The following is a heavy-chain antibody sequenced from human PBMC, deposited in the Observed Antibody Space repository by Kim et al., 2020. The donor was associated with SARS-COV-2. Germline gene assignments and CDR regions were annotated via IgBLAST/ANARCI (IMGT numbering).Heavy chain of an antibody. Sequence: STLYADSGKGRFTISRDNSKNTLFLQLNSLRAEDTALYYCARESSRRADYWGQGTLVTVSS. CDR2: ST. J-gene: IGHJ4*02. CDR3: ARESSRRADY. D-gene: IGHD2-2*01. V-gene: IGHV3-23*01.